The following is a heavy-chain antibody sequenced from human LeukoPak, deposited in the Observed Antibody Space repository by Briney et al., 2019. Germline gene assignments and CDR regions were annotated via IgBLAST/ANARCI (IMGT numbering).Heavy chain of an antibody. V-gene: IGHV3-30*02. J-gene: IGHJ4*02. CDR1: GFTFSSYS. CDR2: IRYDGTRK. Sequence: GGSLRLSCAASGFTFSSYSMHWVRQAPGKGLEWVTFIRYDGTRKYYVDSVKGRFTISRDNSKNTLYLEMNSLRPEDTAVYYCANGSPPDASPDQWGRGTLVTVSS. CDR3: ANGSPPDASPDQ. D-gene: IGHD1-26*01.